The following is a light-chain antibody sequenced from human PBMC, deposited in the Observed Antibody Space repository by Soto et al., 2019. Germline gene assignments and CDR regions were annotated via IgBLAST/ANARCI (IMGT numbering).Light chain of an antibody. Sequence: EIVLTQSPGTLSLSPGERATLSCRASQGVSSSLAWYQQKPGQAPRLLIYDASNRATGIPARFSGSGSGTDFTLTISSLEPEDFAVYYCQQRSNWPITFGQGTRLEIK. CDR2: DAS. J-gene: IGKJ5*01. V-gene: IGKV3-11*01. CDR3: QQRSNWPIT. CDR1: QGVSSS.